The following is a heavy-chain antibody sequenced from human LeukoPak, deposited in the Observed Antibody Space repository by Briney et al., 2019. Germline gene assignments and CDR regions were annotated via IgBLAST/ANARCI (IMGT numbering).Heavy chain of an antibody. V-gene: IGHV3-23*01. J-gene: IGHJ4*02. Sequence: RLGGSLRLSCAASGFTFSNYAMSWVRQAPGKGLEWVSGISTSGGGIYYADSVKGRFTISRDNSMNTLYLQMYSLRADDTAVYYCARDGFDYYDSSSYYYFDSWDQEPLVTVSS. CDR3: ARDGFDYYDSSSYYYFDS. D-gene: IGHD3-22*01. CDR2: ISTSGGGI. CDR1: GFTFSNYA.